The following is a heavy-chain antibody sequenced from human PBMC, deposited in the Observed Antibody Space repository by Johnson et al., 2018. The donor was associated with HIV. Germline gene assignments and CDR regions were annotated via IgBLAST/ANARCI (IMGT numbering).Heavy chain of an antibody. CDR1: GFTFRSYP. V-gene: IGHV3-30*04. CDR2: VSYDESSK. Sequence: QVQLVECGGGVVQPGRSLRLSCAASGFTFRSYPMNWVRQAPGKGLEWVAFVSYDESSKYYRDPVKGRFTISRDNSKNTLYLKMNSLRADDPAVYYCARLPSGYSRDGFNIWGQGTMVTVSS. D-gene: IGHD5-18*01. J-gene: IGHJ3*02. CDR3: ARLPSGYSRDGFNI.